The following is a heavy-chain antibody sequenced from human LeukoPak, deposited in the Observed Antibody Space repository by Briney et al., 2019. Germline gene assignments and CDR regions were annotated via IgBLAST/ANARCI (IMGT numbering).Heavy chain of an antibody. J-gene: IGHJ4*02. CDR1: GGSISSGSYY. D-gene: IGHD3-10*01. V-gene: IGHV4-39*07. Sequence: SQTLSLTCTVSGGSISSGSYYWSWIRQPPGKGLEWIGEINHSGSTNYNPSLKSRVTISVDTSKNQFSLKLSSVTAADTAVYYCARDAQGDDYFDYWGQGTLVTVSS. CDR2: INHSGST. CDR3: ARDAQGDDYFDY.